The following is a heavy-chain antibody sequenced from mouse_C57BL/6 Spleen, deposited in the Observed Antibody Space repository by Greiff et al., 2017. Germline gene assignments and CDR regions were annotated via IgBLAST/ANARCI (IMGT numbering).Heavy chain of an antibody. D-gene: IGHD2-4*01. V-gene: IGHV1-61*01. CDR3: ARGDYDPYYYAMDY. Sequence: QVQLQQPGAELVRPGSSVKLSCKASGYTFTSYWMDWVKQRPGQGLEWIGNIYPSDSETHYNQKFKDKATLTVDKSSSTAYMQLSSLTSEDSAVYYCARGDYDPYYYAMDYWGQGTSVTVSS. CDR1: GYTFTSYW. CDR2: IYPSDSET. J-gene: IGHJ4*01.